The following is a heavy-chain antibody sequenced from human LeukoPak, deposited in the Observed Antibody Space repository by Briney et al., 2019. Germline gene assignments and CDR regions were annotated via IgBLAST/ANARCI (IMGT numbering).Heavy chain of an antibody. CDR1: GGSISSGSYY. Sequence: SETLSLTCTVSGGSISSGSYYWSWIRQPAGKGLEWIGRIYTSGSTNYNPSLKSRVTISVDTSKNQFSLKLSSVTAADTAVYYCARDRPVYYGSGSYSNWFDPWGQGTLVTVSS. V-gene: IGHV4-61*02. J-gene: IGHJ5*02. D-gene: IGHD3-10*01. CDR2: IYTSGST. CDR3: ARDRPVYYGSGSYSNWFDP.